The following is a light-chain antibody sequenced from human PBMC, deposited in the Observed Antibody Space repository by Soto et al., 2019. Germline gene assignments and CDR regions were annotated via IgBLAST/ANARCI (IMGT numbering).Light chain of an antibody. CDR1: QSIANS. CDR3: QQYGGSPRT. CDR2: GAS. J-gene: IGKJ1*01. V-gene: IGKV3-20*01. Sequence: EIVLTQSPGTLSLSPGERASLSCRASQSIANSLAWYQQKPGQAPRLLIFGASNRATGLPDRFSGSGSGTDFTLTSSRLEPEDFAVYHCQQYGGSPRTFGQGTKVERK.